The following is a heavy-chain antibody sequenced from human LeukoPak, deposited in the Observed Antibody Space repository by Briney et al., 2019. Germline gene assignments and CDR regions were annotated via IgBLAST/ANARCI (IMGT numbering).Heavy chain of an antibody. D-gene: IGHD1-14*01. CDR2: ISYDGSNK. CDR1: GFTSSSYA. CDR3: ARDQAEHRGLFDY. Sequence: GGSLRLSCAASGFTSSSYAMHWVRQAPGKGLEWVAVISYDGSNKYYADSVKGRFTISRDNSKNTLYLQMNSLRAEDTAVYYCARDQAEHRGLFDYWAREPWSPSPQ. V-gene: IGHV3-30*01. J-gene: IGHJ4*02.